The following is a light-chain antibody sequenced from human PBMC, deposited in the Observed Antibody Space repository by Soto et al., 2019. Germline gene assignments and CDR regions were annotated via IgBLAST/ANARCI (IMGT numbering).Light chain of an antibody. V-gene: IGLV1-44*01. CDR2: SNT. Sequence: QSVLTQPPSVSATPGQTVTISCSGSSSNIGRNTVNWYRQLPETAPKLLIYSNTQRPSGVPDRFSGSKSGTSASLAISGLQSEDEAEYYCAVWDDSLSSCVFGTGTKLTVL. CDR3: AVWDDSLSSCV. J-gene: IGLJ1*01. CDR1: SSNIGRNT.